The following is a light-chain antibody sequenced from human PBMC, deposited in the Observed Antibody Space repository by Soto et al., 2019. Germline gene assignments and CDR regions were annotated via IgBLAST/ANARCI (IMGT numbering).Light chain of an antibody. V-gene: IGLV2-23*03. CDR1: SSDVGSYNV. Sequence: QSALTQPASVSGSPGQSITISCTGTSSDVGSYNVVSWYQQHPGKAPKLMIYEGSKRPSGVSNRFSGSKSGNTASLTISGLQAEDEADYYCCSYAGSSTFVVFGGGTKVTV. CDR2: EGS. CDR3: CSYAGSSTFVV. J-gene: IGLJ2*01.